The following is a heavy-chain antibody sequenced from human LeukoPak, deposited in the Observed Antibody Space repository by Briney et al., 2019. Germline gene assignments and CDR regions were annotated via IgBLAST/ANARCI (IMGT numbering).Heavy chain of an antibody. D-gene: IGHD6-13*01. CDR2: INPSGGST. CDR3: ARGGSSSSPFFDY. V-gene: IGHV1-46*01. Sequence: ASVKVSCKASGYTFANYFMHWVRQAPGQGRVWMGIINPSGGSTSYAQKFQGRVTMTRDTSTSTVYMELSSLRSEDTAVYYCARGGSSSSPFFDYWGQGTLVTVSS. J-gene: IGHJ4*02. CDR1: GYTFANYF.